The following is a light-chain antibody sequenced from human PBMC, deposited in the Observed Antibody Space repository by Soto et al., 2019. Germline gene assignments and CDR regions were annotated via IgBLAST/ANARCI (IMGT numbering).Light chain of an antibody. Sequence: QSALTQPASVSGSPGQSITISCTGTSSDVGGYNYVSWYQQHPGKAPKLMIYDVSNRPAGVSNRFSGPKSGNTASLTISGRQAEDVADYYCSSYTSSSTPVVFGGGTQLTVL. J-gene: IGLJ2*01. CDR1: SSDVGGYNY. CDR3: SSYTSSSTPVV. CDR2: DVS. V-gene: IGLV2-14*01.